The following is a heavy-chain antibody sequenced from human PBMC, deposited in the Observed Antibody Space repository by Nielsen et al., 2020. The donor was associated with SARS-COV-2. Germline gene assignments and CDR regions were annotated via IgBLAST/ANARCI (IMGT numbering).Heavy chain of an antibody. Sequence: GGSLRLSCAASGFNFSGHSMSWVRQAPGKGLEWVSSLSGSSRYIYYADSLQGRFTISRDNAQNSLFLQMDSLRDEDTAVYYCARDSPSMAARRLYYFDYWGQGTLVAVSS. V-gene: IGHV3-21*01. J-gene: IGHJ4*02. CDR2: LSGSSRYI. CDR1: GFNFSGHS. D-gene: IGHD6-6*01. CDR3: ARDSPSMAARRLYYFDY.